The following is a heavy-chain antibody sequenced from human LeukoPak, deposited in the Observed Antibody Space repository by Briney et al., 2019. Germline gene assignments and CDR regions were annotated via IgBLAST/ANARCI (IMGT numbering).Heavy chain of an antibody. D-gene: IGHD6-19*01. CDR1: GFTFSSYA. CDR2: ISYDGSSK. J-gene: IGHJ6*02. Sequence: GRSLRLSCEASGFTFSSYAMHWVRQAPGKGLEWVAIISYDGSSKYYADSVKGRFTISGDNSKITMYLQMNSLRPEDTAVYYCARALAVASSTYYYGMDVWGQGTTVTVSS. V-gene: IGHV3-30-3*01. CDR3: ARALAVASSTYYYGMDV.